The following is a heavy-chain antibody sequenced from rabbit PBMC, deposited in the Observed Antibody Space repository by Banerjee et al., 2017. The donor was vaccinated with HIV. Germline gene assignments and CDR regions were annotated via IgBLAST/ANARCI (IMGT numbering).Heavy chain of an antibody. J-gene: IGHJ4*01. CDR1: GFSFSSGYY. Sequence: QSLEESGGDLVKPGGTLTLTCTASGFSFSSGYYMCWVRQAPGKGLEWIGCIYTGGGGTAYASWVNGRFTISKTSSTTVTLQMTSLTAADTATYFCARKDDYAGYGYVLWGPGTLVTVS. V-gene: IGHV1S40*01. CDR3: ARKDDYAGYGYVL. D-gene: IGHD6-1*01. CDR2: IYTGGGGT.